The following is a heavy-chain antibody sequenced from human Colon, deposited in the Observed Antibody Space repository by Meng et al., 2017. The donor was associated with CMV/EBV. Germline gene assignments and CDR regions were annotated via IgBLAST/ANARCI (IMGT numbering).Heavy chain of an antibody. V-gene: IGHV4-59*01. Sequence: GSLRLSCTVSNGSITNSYCSWIRHAPGKGLEWIGHMYYGGSTKYNPSLESRLSMSVDTSKNQFSLKLSSVTAADTAVYFCARGRNWFNPWGRGMLVTVSS. J-gene: IGHJ5*02. CDR2: MYYGGST. CDR3: ARGRNWFNP. CDR1: NGSITNSY.